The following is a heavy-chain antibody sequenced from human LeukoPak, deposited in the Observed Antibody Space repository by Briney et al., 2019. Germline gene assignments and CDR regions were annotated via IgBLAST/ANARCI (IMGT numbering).Heavy chain of an antibody. CDR2: ISYDGSNK. CDR1: GFTFSSYA. D-gene: IGHD3-10*01. Sequence: PGRSLRLSCAASGFTFSSYAMHWVRQAPGKGLEWVAVISYDGSNKYYADSVKGRFTISRDNSKNTLYLQMNSLRAEDTAVYYCAKDRELLWFGELLFGNWFDPWGQGTLVTVSS. CDR3: AKDRELLWFGELLFGNWFDP. J-gene: IGHJ5*02. V-gene: IGHV3-30*04.